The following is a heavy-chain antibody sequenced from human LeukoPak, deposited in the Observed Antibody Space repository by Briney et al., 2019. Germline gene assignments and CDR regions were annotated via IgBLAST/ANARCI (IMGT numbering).Heavy chain of an antibody. CDR1: GGSVSSGSYY. CDR3: AVGVGATDS. D-gene: IGHD1-26*01. V-gene: IGHV4-61*01. Sequence: SETLPLTCTVSGGSVSSGSYYWNWIRQPPGKGLEWIGYINYSGGTNYNPSLKSRVTVSIDTSKNQFSLKLSSVTAADTAVYYCAVGVGATDSWGLGTLVTVSS. J-gene: IGHJ5*01. CDR2: INYSGGT.